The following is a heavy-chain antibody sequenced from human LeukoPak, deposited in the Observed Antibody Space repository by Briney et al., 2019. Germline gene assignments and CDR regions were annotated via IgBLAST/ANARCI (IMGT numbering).Heavy chain of an antibody. J-gene: IGHJ4*02. D-gene: IGHD4-17*01. Sequence: SETLSLTCAVSGGSISSSNWWSWIRQPPGKGLEWIGYIYYSGSTYYNPSLKSRVTISVDTSKNQFSLKLSSVTAADTAVYYCARMMTTVTTIYFDYWGQGTLVTVSS. CDR1: GGSISSSNW. CDR3: ARMMTTVTTIYFDY. CDR2: IYYSGST. V-gene: IGHV4-30-4*01.